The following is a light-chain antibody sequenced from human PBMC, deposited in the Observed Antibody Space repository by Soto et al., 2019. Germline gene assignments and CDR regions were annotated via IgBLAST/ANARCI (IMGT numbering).Light chain of an antibody. J-gene: IGKJ2*01. CDR2: AS. V-gene: IGKV1-39*01. CDR1: QSINNY. Sequence: DIQMTQSPSSLSASVGDRVTITCRASQSINNYLNWYQEKPGKAPKLLIYASTLQSGVPSRFTGSRSGTDFTLTISSLQPEDFAIYNCQQSYNIPYTFGQGTKLQIK. CDR3: QQSYNIPYT.